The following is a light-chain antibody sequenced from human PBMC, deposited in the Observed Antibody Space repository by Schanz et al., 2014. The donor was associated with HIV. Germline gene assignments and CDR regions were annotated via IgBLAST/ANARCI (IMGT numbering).Light chain of an antibody. CDR1: QSVSSSY. Sequence: EIVLTQSPGTLSLSPGERATLSCRASQSVSSSYLAWYQQKRDQPPRLVIYATSTRAAGIPDRFSGSGSGTDFTLTISSLQAEDVAVYYCQQYYSTPRWTFGQGTKVEIK. J-gene: IGKJ1*01. CDR3: QQYYSTPRWT. CDR2: ATS. V-gene: IGKV3-20*01.